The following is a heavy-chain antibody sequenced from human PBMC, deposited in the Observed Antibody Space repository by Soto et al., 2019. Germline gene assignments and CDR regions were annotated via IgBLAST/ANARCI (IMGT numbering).Heavy chain of an antibody. J-gene: IGHJ6*03. D-gene: IGHD2-15*01. CDR1: GFTFSGYY. CDR3: ASGVAASHFYYYYIDV. Sequence: PGGSLRLSCAASGFTFSGYYMSWIRQAPGKGLEWVSYISGSGSTIYYADSVKGRFTISRDNAKNSLHLQMNSLRAEDTAVYYCASGVAASHFYYYYIDVWGQRTTVPVSS. V-gene: IGHV3-11*01. CDR2: ISGSGSTI.